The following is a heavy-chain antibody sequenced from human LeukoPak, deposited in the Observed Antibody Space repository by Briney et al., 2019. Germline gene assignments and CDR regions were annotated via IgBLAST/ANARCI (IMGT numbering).Heavy chain of an antibody. D-gene: IGHD4-23*01. Sequence: GGSLRLSCAASGFTFSSYEMNWVRQAPGKGLEWVSYISSSGSTIYYADSVKGRFTISRDNAKNSLYLQMNSLRAEDTALYYCARDYLGGNSGIFDYWGQGTLVTVSS. J-gene: IGHJ4*02. V-gene: IGHV3-48*03. CDR1: GFTFSSYE. CDR2: ISSSGSTI. CDR3: ARDYLGGNSGIFDY.